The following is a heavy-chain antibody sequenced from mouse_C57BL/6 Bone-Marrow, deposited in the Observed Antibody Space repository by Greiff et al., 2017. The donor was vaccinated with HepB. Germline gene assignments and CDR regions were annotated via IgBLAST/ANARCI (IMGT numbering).Heavy chain of an antibody. Sequence: EVMLVESGGDLVKPGGSLKLSCAASGFTFSTSGMSWVRQTPDKRLEWVATINTGGTYTYYADSVRGRFTISRDTAKNTLFLLMSSLKSEDSAIYYCARDRFDYYFDDWGQGTTLTVSS. V-gene: IGHV5-6*02. J-gene: IGHJ2*01. CDR1: GFTFSTSG. CDR3: ARDRFDYYFDD. CDR2: INTGGTYT.